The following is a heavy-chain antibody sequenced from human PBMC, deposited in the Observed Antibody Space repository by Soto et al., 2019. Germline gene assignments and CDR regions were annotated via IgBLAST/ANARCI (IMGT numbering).Heavy chain of an antibody. D-gene: IGHD7-27*01. CDR1: GYTFTSYA. V-gene: IGHV1-3*01. CDR3: ARVPGDLRWFDP. CDR2: INAGNGNT. J-gene: IGHJ5*02. Sequence: ASVKVSCKASGYTFTSYAMHWVRQAPGQRLEWMGWINAGNGNTKYSQKFQGRVTITRDTSASTAYMELSSLRSEDTAVYYCARVPGDLRWFDPWGQGTLVTVSS.